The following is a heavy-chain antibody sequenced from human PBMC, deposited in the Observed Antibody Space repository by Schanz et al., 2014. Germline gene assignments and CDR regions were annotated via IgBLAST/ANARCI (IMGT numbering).Heavy chain of an antibody. D-gene: IGHD1-26*01. V-gene: IGHV3-64D*06. J-gene: IGHJ4*02. CDR1: GFTFSDYA. CDR2: ITSDGGGT. Sequence: EVQLVESGGGLVQPGGSLIISCSASGFTFSDYALHWVRQAPGKGLEYVSAITSDGGGTYYADSVKGRFIISRDTSRNMLFLQMSSLTSDDTAVYYCARSPHYRERKQRSARPTTKNLWGQGTLVTVFS. CDR3: ARSPHYRERKQRSARPTTKNL.